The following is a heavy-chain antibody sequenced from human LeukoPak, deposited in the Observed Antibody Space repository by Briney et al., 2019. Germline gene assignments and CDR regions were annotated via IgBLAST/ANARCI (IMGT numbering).Heavy chain of an antibody. Sequence: SETLSLTCTVSGGSLSSYYWSWIRQPAGKGLKWIGRIYTGGSTNYNPSLKNRVTISVDKSKNQFSLKLSSVTAADTAVYYCARAMDMDTAMVFDYWGQGTLVTVSS. CDR1: GGSLSSYY. CDR2: IYTGGST. V-gene: IGHV4-4*07. J-gene: IGHJ4*02. CDR3: ARAMDMDTAMVFDY. D-gene: IGHD5-18*01.